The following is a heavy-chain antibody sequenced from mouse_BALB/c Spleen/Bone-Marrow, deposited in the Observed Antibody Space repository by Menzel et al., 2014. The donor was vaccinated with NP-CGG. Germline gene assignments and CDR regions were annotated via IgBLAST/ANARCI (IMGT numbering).Heavy chain of an antibody. J-gene: IGHJ3*01. Sequence: EVQLVESGGGLVKPGGSLKLSCAASGFTFSSYAMSWVRQSPDKRLEWVATISGGGSYTFYSDSVKGRFTISRDNAKNNLYVQLSSLRSEDTAVYYCARHAYYDQTEVSFVYWGQGTLVTVSA. V-gene: IGHV5-9-2*01. CDR3: ARHAYYDQTEVSFVY. CDR1: GFTFSSYA. D-gene: IGHD2-4*01. CDR2: ISGGGSYT.